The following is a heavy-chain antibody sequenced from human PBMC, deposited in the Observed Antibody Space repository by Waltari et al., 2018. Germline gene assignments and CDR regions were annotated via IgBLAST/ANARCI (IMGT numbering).Heavy chain of an antibody. J-gene: IGHJ4*02. Sequence: EVQLVESGGGLVKPGGSLRLSCAASGFTFSRYSMNWVRQAPGKGLEWVSSISSISSYIYYADSVKGRLTISRDNAKNSLYLQMNSLRAEDTAVYYCARVGYSSGNDYWGQGTLVTVSS. D-gene: IGHD6-19*01. CDR1: GFTFSRYS. CDR2: ISSISSYI. CDR3: ARVGYSSGNDY. V-gene: IGHV3-21*01.